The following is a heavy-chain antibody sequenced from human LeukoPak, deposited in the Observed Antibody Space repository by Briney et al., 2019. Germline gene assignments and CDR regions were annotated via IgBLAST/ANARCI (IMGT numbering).Heavy chain of an antibody. CDR2: IRSKAYGGTT. Sequence: SGGSLRLSCTASGFTFGDYAMSWFRQAPGKGLEWVGFIRSKAYGGTTEYAASVKGRFTISRDDSKSIAYLQMNSLKTEDTAVYYCTRVALTMVRGGSWFDYWGQGTLVTVSS. V-gene: IGHV3-49*03. D-gene: IGHD3-10*01. CDR3: TRVALTMVRGGSWFDY. CDR1: GFTFGDYA. J-gene: IGHJ4*02.